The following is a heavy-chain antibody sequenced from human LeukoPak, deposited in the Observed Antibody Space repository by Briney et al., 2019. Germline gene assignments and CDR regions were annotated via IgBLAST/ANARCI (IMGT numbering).Heavy chain of an antibody. D-gene: IGHD2-2*01. CDR3: ARGVVVPAASPSFDY. CDR2: IYYSGST. J-gene: IGHJ4*02. V-gene: IGHV4-30-4*08. Sequence: SQTLSLTCTVSGGSISSGDYYWSWIRQPPGKGLEWIGYIYYSGSTYYNPSLKSRVTISVDTSKNQFSLKMSSVTAADTAVYYCARGVVVPAASPSFDYWGQGTLVTVSS. CDR1: GGSISSGDYY.